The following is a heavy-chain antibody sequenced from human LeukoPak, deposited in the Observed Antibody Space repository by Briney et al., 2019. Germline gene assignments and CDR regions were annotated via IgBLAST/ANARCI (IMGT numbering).Heavy chain of an antibody. CDR3: AREAGLGEMKYFDY. J-gene: IGHJ4*02. D-gene: IGHD3-16*01. V-gene: IGHV3-33*01. Sequence: GGSLRLSCAASGFTFSSYGMHWVRQAPGKGLEWVAVIWYDGSNKYYADSVKGRLTISRDNSKNTLYLQMNSLRAEDTAVYYCAREAGLGEMKYFDYWGQGTLVTVSS. CDR1: GFTFSSYG. CDR2: IWYDGSNK.